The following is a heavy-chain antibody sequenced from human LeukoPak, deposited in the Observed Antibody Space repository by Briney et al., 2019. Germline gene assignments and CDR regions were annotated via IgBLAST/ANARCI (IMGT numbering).Heavy chain of an antibody. CDR3: ATDAPNFGIYDSSGYRPVPFDY. J-gene: IGHJ4*02. Sequence: PGRSLRLSCTASGFTFGDYAMSWVRQAPGKGLEWVSAISGSGGSTYYADSVKGRFTISRDNSKNTLYLQMNSLRAEDTAVYYCATDAPNFGIYDSSGYRPVPFDYWGQGTLVTVSS. CDR1: GFTFGDYA. CDR2: ISGSGGST. D-gene: IGHD3-22*01. V-gene: IGHV3-23*01.